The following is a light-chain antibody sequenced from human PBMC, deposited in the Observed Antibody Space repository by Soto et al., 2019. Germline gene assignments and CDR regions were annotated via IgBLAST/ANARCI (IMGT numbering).Light chain of an antibody. J-gene: IGKJ4*01. CDR2: GAS. CDR3: QHYGSSPLT. V-gene: IGKV3-20*01. CDR1: QSVSSNF. Sequence: EIVLTQSPGTLSLSPGERATLSCRASQSVSSNFLAWYQQKPGQAPTLLIYGASSRATGIPDRFSGSGSGTDFTLTISRLEPGDFAVYYCQHYGSSPLTFGGGTKVDIK.